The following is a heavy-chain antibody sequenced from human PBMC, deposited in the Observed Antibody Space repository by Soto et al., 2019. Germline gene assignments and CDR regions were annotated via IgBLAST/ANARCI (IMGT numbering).Heavy chain of an antibody. CDR1: GGTFSSYA. V-gene: IGHV1-69*13. CDR3: ARGDYGDTLLHYYGMDV. Sequence: SVKVSCKASGGTFSSYAISWVRQAPGQGLEWMGGIIPIFGTANYAQKFQGRVTITADESTSTAYMELSSLRSEDTAVYYCARGDYGDTLLHYYGMDVWGQGTTVTVSS. J-gene: IGHJ6*02. CDR2: IIPIFGTA. D-gene: IGHD4-17*01.